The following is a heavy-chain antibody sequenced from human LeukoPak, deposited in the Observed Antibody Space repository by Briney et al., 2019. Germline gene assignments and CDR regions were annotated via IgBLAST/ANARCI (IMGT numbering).Heavy chain of an antibody. Sequence: ETLSLTCTVSGGSISSSTYYWGWVRQAPGKGLEWVSAISGSGGSTYYADSVKGRFTISRDNSKNTLYLQMNSLRAEDTAVYYCAKSHSSSRCDYWGQGTLVTVSS. CDR3: AKSHSSSRCDY. J-gene: IGHJ4*02. D-gene: IGHD6-13*01. CDR1: GGSISSSTYY. V-gene: IGHV3-23*01. CDR2: ISGSGGST.